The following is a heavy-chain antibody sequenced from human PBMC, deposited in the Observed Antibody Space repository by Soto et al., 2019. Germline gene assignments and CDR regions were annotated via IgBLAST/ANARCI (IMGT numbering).Heavy chain of an antibody. CDR3: ARAAQPHPNLDY. CDR2: IHYSGST. J-gene: IGHJ4*02. CDR1: GGSISSYY. Sequence: SETLSLTCTVSGGSISSYYWTWIRQPPGKGLEWIGYIHYSGSTNYNPSLKSRVTISLDTSQTQFSLKLYSVTAEDTAVYYCARAAQPHPNLDYWGQGTLVTVSS. V-gene: IGHV4-59*01.